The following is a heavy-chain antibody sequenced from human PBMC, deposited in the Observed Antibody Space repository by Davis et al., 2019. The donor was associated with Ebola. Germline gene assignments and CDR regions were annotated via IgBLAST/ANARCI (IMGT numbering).Heavy chain of an antibody. D-gene: IGHD3-9*01. Sequence: GGSLRLSCAASGFTISAYAMTWVRQAPGRGLECVSSISGSGGGDTTYYADSVKGRFTISRDNSRNTLFLQMNSLKTEDTAVYYCTTGGYDILTGLNDYWGQGTLVTVSS. V-gene: IGHV3-23*01. CDR2: ISGSGGGDTT. CDR3: TTGGYDILTGLNDY. CDR1: GFTISAYA. J-gene: IGHJ4*02.